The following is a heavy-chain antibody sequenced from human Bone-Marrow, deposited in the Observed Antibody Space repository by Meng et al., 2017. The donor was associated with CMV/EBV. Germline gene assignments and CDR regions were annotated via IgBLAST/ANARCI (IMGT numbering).Heavy chain of an antibody. J-gene: IGHJ6*02. D-gene: IGHD3-3*01. V-gene: IGHV3-23*03. CDR1: GFTFSSYA. Sequence: GGSLRLSCAASGFTFSSYAMSWVRQAPGKGLEWVSVIYSGGSSTYYADSVKGRFTISRDNSKNTLYLQMNSLRAEDTAVYYCAKDRERGAGYDFWSGYDMDVWGQGTTVTVSS. CDR2: IYSGGSST. CDR3: AKDRERGAGYDFWSGYDMDV.